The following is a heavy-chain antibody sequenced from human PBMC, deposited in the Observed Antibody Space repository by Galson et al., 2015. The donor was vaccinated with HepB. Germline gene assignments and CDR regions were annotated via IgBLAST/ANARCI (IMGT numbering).Heavy chain of an antibody. CDR2: IYWADDK. V-gene: IGHV2-5*02. CDR3: AHIRLWFGELLQYNWFDP. CDR1: GFSLSTSPVG. J-gene: IGHJ5*02. D-gene: IGHD3-10*01. Sequence: PALVKPTQTLTLTCTFSGFSLSTSPVGAGWIRQPPGKALEWLALIYWADDKRYSPSLKSRLTITKDTSKNQVVLTMTNMDPVDTATYYCAHIRLWFGELLQYNWFDPWGQGTLVTASS.